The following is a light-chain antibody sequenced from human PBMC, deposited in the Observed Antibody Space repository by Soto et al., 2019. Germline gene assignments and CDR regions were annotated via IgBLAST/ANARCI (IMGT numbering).Light chain of an antibody. CDR3: QQSYSTLT. V-gene: IGKV1-39*01. J-gene: IGKJ4*01. Sequence: DIQMTQSPSSLSASVGDRVTITCRASQSISSYLNWYQQKPGKAPKLLIYAASSLQSGVPSRFSGSGSGTDFTLTISXLQPEDFATYYCQQSYSTLTFGGGTKVDTK. CDR2: AAS. CDR1: QSISSY.